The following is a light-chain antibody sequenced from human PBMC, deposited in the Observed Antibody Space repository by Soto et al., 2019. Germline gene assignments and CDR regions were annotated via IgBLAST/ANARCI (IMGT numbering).Light chain of an antibody. CDR1: QSVSSSY. CDR2: GAS. V-gene: IGKV3-20*01. Sequence: EIVLTHSPGTLSLSPGDRATLSSRASQSVSSSYLAWYQQKPGQAPRLLIYGASSRATGIPDRFSGSGSGTDFTLTISRLEPEDFAVYYCQQYGSSPPLTCGGGTKVEIK. J-gene: IGKJ4*01. CDR3: QQYGSSPPLT.